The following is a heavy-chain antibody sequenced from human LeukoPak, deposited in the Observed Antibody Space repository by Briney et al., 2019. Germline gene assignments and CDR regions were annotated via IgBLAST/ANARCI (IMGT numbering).Heavy chain of an antibody. D-gene: IGHD2-21*01. CDR3: ARYCGGDCYGTDV. J-gene: IGHJ6*02. CDR2: IKQDGSEK. Sequence: GGSLRLSCTASEFTFSSYWMSWVRQAPGKGLEWVANIKQDGSEKDYVDSVKGRFTISRDNAKNSLYLQMNNLRAEDTAVYYCARYCGGDCYGTDVWGQGTTVTVSS. V-gene: IGHV3-7*01. CDR1: EFTFSSYW.